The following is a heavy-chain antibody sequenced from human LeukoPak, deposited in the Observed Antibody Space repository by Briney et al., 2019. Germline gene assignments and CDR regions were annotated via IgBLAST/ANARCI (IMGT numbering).Heavy chain of an antibody. V-gene: IGHV4-34*01. CDR1: GGSFSGYY. J-gene: IGHJ5*02. CDR3: ARGRAVTYWFDP. CDR2: INHGGST. Sequence: PSETLSLTCAVYGGSFSGYYCSWIRQPPGKGLEWIGEINHGGSTNYNPSLKSRVTISVDTSKNQFSLKLSSVTAADTAVYYCARGRAVTYWFDPWGQGNLVTVSS. D-gene: IGHD4-17*01.